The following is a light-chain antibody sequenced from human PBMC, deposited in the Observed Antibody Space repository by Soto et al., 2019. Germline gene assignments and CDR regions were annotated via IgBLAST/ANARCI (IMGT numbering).Light chain of an antibody. CDR2: GAN. CDR1: YTITFY. J-gene: IGKJ2*01. CDR3: QQTYTPPFT. Sequence: DIQMTQSPSSLSASVGDTVAITCRASYTITFYLNWYQQEPGKPPKLLIYGANTLQGGVPSRCSAGGSGTDFTLTINNLQPEDFATYYCQQTYTPPFTFGQGTKLQIK. V-gene: IGKV1-39*01.